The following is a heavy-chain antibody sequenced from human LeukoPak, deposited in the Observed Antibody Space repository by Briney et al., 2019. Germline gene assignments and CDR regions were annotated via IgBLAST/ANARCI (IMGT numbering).Heavy chain of an antibody. CDR2: IWSNGVNT. V-gene: IGHV3-33*06. J-gene: IGHJ3*02. CDR1: FXXFG. CDR3: VKERGPFDAFDI. Sequence: FXXFGMHWVRQAPGKGLEWVAVIWSNGVNTYFRDSVRGRFTFSRDNSQNTLHLQMNSLRAEDTAVYYCVKERGPFDAFDIWGQGTLVTVSS.